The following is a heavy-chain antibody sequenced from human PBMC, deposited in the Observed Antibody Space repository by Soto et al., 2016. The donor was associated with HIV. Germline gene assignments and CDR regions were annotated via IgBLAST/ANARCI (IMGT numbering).Heavy chain of an antibody. Sequence: QVQLVQSGAEVKKPGASVNVSCKASGYTFTDYYIHWVRQAPGQGLEWMGWINPNTGVTNFAQKFQGRVTTTRDTSIRTAYMDLSRLTSADTAVYYCATRIGYSYGFYYFDSWGQGSLVTVSS. CDR1: GYTFTDYY. CDR2: INPNTGVT. D-gene: IGHD5-18*01. J-gene: IGHJ4*02. V-gene: IGHV1-2*02. CDR3: ATRIGYSYGFYYFDS.